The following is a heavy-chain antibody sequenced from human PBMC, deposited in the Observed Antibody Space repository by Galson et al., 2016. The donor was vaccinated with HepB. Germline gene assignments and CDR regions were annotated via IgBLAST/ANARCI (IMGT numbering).Heavy chain of an antibody. CDR2: IDPRDSDT. D-gene: IGHD3-3*02. V-gene: IGHV5-10-1*01. Sequence: SGAEVKKPGESLQIFCKASGYTFTTYWITWVRQVPGKGLEWVGRIDPRDSDTNYNPSFFGQVTISPDRSISTAYLHWSSLKASDSAIYYCARQGRYHFESKGDYWGPGTLVTVSS. CDR3: ARQGRYHFESKGDY. CDR1: GYTFTTYW. J-gene: IGHJ4*02.